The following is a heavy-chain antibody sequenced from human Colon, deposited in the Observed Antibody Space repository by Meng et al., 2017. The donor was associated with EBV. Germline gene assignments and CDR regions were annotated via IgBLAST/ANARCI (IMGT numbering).Heavy chain of an antibody. CDR3: MRDLLVLEKNEV. J-gene: IGHJ2*01. D-gene: IGHD1-1*01. Sequence: QGSGPGLVNPSEPLSLTCPVSGGSISSSNWWGWVRQSPEKGLEWIGEIFHSGLTNYNPSLQSRVTISVDKSKNQFSLEVTSVTAADTAIYYCMRDLLVLEKNEVWGRGTLVTVSS. CDR2: IFHSGLT. CDR1: GGSISSSNW. V-gene: IGHV4-4*02.